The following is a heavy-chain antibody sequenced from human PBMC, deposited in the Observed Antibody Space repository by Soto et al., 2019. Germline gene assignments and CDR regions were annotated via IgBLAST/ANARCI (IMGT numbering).Heavy chain of an antibody. J-gene: IGHJ3*02. CDR1: GFTFSSYA. CDR2: ISSNGGST. CDR3: VKGRMGGTGIAAAGTSDAFDI. Sequence: GGSLRLSCSASGFTFSSYAMHWVRQAPGKGLEYVSAISSNGGSTYYADSVKGRFTISRDNSKNTLYLQMSSLRAEDTAVYYCVKGRMGGTGIAAAGTSDAFDIWGQGTMVTVSS. V-gene: IGHV3-64D*08. D-gene: IGHD6-13*01.